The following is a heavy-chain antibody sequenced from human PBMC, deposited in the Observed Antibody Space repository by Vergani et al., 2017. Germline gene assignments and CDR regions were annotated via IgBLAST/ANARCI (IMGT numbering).Heavy chain of an antibody. Sequence: QVQLVQSGAEVKKPGSSVKVSCKASGGTFSSYAISWVRQAPGQGLEWMGGIIPSFGTANYAQKFQGRVTITADESTSTAYMELSSLRSEDTAVYYCARDERPYYYDSSGYFRWGQGTLVTVSS. J-gene: IGHJ4*02. CDR1: GGTFSSYA. D-gene: IGHD3-22*01. V-gene: IGHV1-69*01. CDR2: IIPSFGTA. CDR3: ARDERPYYYDSSGYFR.